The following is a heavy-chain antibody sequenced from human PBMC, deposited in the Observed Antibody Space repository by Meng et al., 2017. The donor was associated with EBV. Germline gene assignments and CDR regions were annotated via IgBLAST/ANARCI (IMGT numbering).Heavy chain of an antibody. Sequence: VEVGPSGARVNKPGASVKVSCKASGFSFTSSAMHLVRQAPGQRLEWMGWFNAGSDNTEYSQQFQGRVTITRDTSASKAYMELSNLISEDKAVYYCARGLDYFDYWGQGTLVTVSS. V-gene: IGHV1-3*01. CDR2: FNAGSDNT. CDR1: GFSFTSSA. J-gene: IGHJ4*02. CDR3: ARGLDYFDY.